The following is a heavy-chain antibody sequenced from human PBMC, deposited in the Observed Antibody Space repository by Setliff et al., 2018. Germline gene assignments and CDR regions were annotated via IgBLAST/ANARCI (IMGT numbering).Heavy chain of an antibody. CDR1: GYTFTGYY. Sequence: ASVKVSCKASGYTFTGYYMHWVRQAPGQGLEWMGWINPNSGGTNLAQRFQGRVTMTRDTSISTAYMELSSLRSDDTAVYYCGRFSGLGRRNCFGPWGHGTLVTVSS. J-gene: IGHJ5*02. D-gene: IGHD7-27*01. CDR2: INPNSGGT. CDR3: GRFSGLGRRNCFGP. V-gene: IGHV1-2*02.